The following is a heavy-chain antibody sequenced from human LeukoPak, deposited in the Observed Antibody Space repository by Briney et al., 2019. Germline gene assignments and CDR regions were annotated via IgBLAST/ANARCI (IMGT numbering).Heavy chain of an antibody. D-gene: IGHD4-17*01. V-gene: IGHV4-31*03. CDR1: GGSISSGGYS. Sequence: KSSETLSLTCTVSGGSISSGGYSWSWVRQHPEKGLEWIGYIYYSGTAYYNPSLKSRVTMSVDTSKNQFSLKLDSVTAADTAVYYCARFSNDHGVKFDYWGQGTLVTVSS. CDR3: ARFSNDHGVKFDY. J-gene: IGHJ4*02. CDR2: IYYSGTA.